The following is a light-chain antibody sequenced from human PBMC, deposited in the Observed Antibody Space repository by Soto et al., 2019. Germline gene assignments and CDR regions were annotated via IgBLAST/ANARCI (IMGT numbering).Light chain of an antibody. CDR2: GAS. CDR3: QQYDNVPT. CDR1: QAINND. Sequence: DIQMTQSPSSLSASVGDRVTITCQASQAINNDLLWYQQKPGQPPKLLIYGASILETGVPSRFSGSWSGKHITSTITSLPPEVIATYYCQQYDNVPTFGQGTKLEMK. J-gene: IGKJ2*01. V-gene: IGKV1-33*01.